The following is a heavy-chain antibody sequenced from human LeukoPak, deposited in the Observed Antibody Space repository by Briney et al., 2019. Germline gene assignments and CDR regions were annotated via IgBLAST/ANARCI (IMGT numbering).Heavy chain of an antibody. V-gene: IGHV3-30*04. CDR3: ARGRRVLAVAGTEGVYYYYGMDV. CDR2: ISYDGSNK. Sequence: PGRSLRLSWAASGFTFSSYAMHWVRQAPGKGLEWVAVISYDGSNKYYADSVKGRFTISRDNSKNTLYLQMNSLRAEDTAVYYCARGRRVLAVAGTEGVYYYYGMDVWGKGTTVTVSS. J-gene: IGHJ6*04. D-gene: IGHD6-19*01. CDR1: GFTFSSYA.